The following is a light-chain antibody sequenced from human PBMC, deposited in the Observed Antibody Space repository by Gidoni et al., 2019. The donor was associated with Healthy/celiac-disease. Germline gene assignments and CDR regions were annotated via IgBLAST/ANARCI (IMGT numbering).Light chain of an antibody. Sequence: DTQKTQSPSSVSASVGDRVTNTCRASQGISSLLALYQQKPGKAPKLLIYAASSLQSGVPSRFSSSGSGTDFALTISSLQPEDFTTYCCQQANSFPPTFGGGTKVEIK. CDR3: QQANSFPPT. V-gene: IGKV1D-12*01. J-gene: IGKJ4*01. CDR2: AAS. CDR1: QGISSL.